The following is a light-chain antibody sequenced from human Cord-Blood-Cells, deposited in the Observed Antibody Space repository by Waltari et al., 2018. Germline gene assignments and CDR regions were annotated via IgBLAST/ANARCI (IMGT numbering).Light chain of an antibody. CDR3: QQYNNWPRT. V-gene: IGKV3-15*01. Sequence: EIVMTQSPATLSVSPGERATLSCRASQRVSSNLAWYHQKPGQAPRLRIYGASTRATGIPARFSCSGSGTEFTLTISSLQSEDFAVYYCQQYNNWPRTFGQGTKVEIK. CDR1: QRVSSN. CDR2: GAS. J-gene: IGKJ1*01.